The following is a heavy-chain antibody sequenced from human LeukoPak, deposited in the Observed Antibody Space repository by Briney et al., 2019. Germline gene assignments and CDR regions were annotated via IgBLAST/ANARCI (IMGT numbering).Heavy chain of an antibody. V-gene: IGHV4-59*01. CDR2: IYYSGST. CDR3: ARGIPGEPSIPFDY. D-gene: IGHD2/OR15-2a*01. J-gene: IGHJ4*02. Sequence: SETLSLTCTVSGGSISSYYWSWIRQPPGKGLEWIGYIYYSGSTNYNPSLKSRVTISVDTSKNQFSLKLSSVTAADTAVYYCARGIPGEPSIPFDYWGQGTLVTVSS. CDR1: GGSISSYY.